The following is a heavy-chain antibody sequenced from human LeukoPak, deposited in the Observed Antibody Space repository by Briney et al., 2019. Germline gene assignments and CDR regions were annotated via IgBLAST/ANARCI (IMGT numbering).Heavy chain of an antibody. Sequence: PSETLSLTCTVSDGAIAGYSWSWIRQAPGKGLEWIGYIYYSGDTNYNPSLKSRVTVSVDTSKNQFSLRLTSVSAADTAVYYCVRGPYGSGISNWFDPCGQGTQVIVSS. CDR2: IYYSGDT. J-gene: IGHJ5*02. V-gene: IGHV4-59*01. D-gene: IGHD3-10*01. CDR1: DGAIAGYS. CDR3: VRGPYGSGISNWFDP.